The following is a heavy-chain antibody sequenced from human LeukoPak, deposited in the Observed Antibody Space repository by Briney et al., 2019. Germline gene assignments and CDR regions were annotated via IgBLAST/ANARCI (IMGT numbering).Heavy chain of an antibody. Sequence: SETRSLTCTVSGGSISSSSYYWGWIRQPPGKGLEWIGSIYYSGSTYYNPSLKSRVTISVDTSKNQFSLKLSSVTAADTAVYYCARASWGSTKYYYYYYYMDVWGKGTTVTVSS. J-gene: IGHJ6*03. V-gene: IGHV4-39*07. D-gene: IGHD1-26*01. CDR2: IYYSGST. CDR3: ARASWGSTKYYYYYYYMDV. CDR1: GGSISSSSYY.